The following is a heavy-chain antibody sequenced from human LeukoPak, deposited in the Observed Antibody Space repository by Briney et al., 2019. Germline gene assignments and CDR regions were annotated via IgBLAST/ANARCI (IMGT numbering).Heavy chain of an antibody. CDR2: STLTVVA. V-gene: IGHV1-2*02. CDR3: ARDSGDGYKSGDFDY. CDR1: GSTFTGSY. J-gene: IGHJ4*02. D-gene: IGHD5-24*01. Sequence: GASVKVSCKASGSTFTGSYMHWGRRPPGQGLSGWGGSTLTVVAQTQGRVTMTRDTSISTAYMELSRLRSDDTAVYYCARDSGDGYKSGDFDYWGQGTLVTVPS.